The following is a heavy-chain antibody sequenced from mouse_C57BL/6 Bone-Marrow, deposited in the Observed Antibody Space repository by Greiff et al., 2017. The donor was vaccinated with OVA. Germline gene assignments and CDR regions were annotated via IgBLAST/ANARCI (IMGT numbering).Heavy chain of an antibody. D-gene: IGHD3-2*02. Sequence: EVKLVESGAELVRPGASVKLSCTASGFNIKDDYMHWVKQRPEQGLEWIGWIDPENGDTEYASKFQGKATITADTSSNTAYLQLSSLTSEDTAVYYCTLDSSGYAFDYWGQGTTLTVSS. CDR1: GFNIKDDY. CDR3: TLDSSGYAFDY. V-gene: IGHV14-4*01. CDR2: IDPENGDT. J-gene: IGHJ2*01.